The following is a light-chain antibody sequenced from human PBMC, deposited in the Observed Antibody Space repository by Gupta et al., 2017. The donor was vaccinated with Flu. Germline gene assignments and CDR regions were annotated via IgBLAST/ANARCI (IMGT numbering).Light chain of an antibody. CDR2: KAS. Sequence: DIQMTQSPSTLSASMGDTVIITCRASQSISSWLAWYQQKPGKAPKVLIFKASSLESGVPSRFSGSGSGTEFTLTISSLQPDDFATYYCQQYSDYPLTFGGWTNVEIK. J-gene: IGKJ4*01. V-gene: IGKV1-5*03. CDR3: QQYSDYPLT. CDR1: QSISSW.